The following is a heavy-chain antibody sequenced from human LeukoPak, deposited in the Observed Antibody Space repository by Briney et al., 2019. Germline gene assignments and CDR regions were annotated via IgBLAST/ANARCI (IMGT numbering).Heavy chain of an antibody. J-gene: IGHJ5*02. V-gene: IGHV4-59*08. CDR3: ARHGVSMIVVDKTGWFDP. D-gene: IGHD3-22*01. CDR2: IYYSGST. CDR1: GGSISSYY. Sequence: PSETLSLTCTVSGGSISSYYWSWIRQPPGKGLEWIGYIYYSGSTNYNPSLKSRVTISVDTSKNQFSLKLSSVAAADTAVYYCARHGVSMIVVDKTGWFDPWGQGTLVTVSS.